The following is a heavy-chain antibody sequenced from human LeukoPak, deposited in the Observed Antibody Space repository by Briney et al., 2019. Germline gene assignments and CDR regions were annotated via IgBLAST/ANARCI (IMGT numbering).Heavy chain of an antibody. D-gene: IGHD3-22*01. V-gene: IGHV4-34*01. CDR3: ARLDYYRYDY. Sequence: SETLSLTCTVSGGSISSYYWSWIRQPPGKGLGWIGEINHSGSTNYNPSLKSRVTISVDTSKNQFSLKLSSVTAADTAVYYCARLDYYRYDYWGQGTLVTVSS. CDR2: INHSGST. J-gene: IGHJ4*02. CDR1: GGSISSYY.